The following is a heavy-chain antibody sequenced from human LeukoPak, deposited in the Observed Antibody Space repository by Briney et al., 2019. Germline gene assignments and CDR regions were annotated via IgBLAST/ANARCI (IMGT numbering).Heavy chain of an antibody. D-gene: IGHD1-20*01. CDR1: GGSFSGYY. J-gene: IGHJ5*02. V-gene: IGHV4-34*01. CDR2: INHSGST. CDR3: ARGFYNWNWFDP. Sequence: SETLSLTCAVYGGSFSGYYWSWIRQPPGKGLEWIGEINHSGSTNYNPSLKSRVTISVDTSKNQFSLKPSSVTAADTAVYYCARGFYNWNWFDPWGQGTLVTVSS.